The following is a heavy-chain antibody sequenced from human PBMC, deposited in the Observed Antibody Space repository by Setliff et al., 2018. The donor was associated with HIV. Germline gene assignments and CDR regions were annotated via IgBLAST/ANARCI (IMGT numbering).Heavy chain of an antibody. CDR1: ADSVTSYS. V-gene: IGHV4-4*08. J-gene: IGHJ5*01. CDR2: VSTTDGA. Sequence: SETLSLTCTVSADSVTSYSWEWIRQPPGKRLEWIGSVSTTDGATYNPSLQSRVSMSVDTSKMQVSLHLTSVTAADTAVYYCSRGSAAGTGLPPRDSWGQGILVTVSS. D-gene: IGHD1-1*01. CDR3: SRGSAAGTGLPPRDS.